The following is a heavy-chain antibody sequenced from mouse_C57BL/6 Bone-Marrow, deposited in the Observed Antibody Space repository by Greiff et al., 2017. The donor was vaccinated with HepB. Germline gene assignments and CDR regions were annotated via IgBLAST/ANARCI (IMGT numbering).Heavy chain of an antibody. CDR2: FYPGSGSI. Sequence: VQLQQSGAELVKPGASVKLSCKASGYTFTEYTIHWVKQRSGQGLEWIGWFYPGSGSIKYNEKFKDKATLTADKSSSTVYMERSRLTSEDSAVYFCARHEEGYYYGSSYWYFDVWGTGTTVTVSS. J-gene: IGHJ1*03. D-gene: IGHD1-1*01. CDR1: GYTFTEYT. CDR3: ARHEEGYYYGSSYWYFDV. V-gene: IGHV1-62-2*01.